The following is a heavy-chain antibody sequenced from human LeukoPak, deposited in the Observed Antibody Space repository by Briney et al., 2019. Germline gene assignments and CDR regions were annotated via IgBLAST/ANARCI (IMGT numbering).Heavy chain of an antibody. D-gene: IGHD4-17*01. J-gene: IGHJ4*02. CDR2: IWYDGGNK. V-gene: IGHV3-33*01. CDR1: GFTLDSYG. Sequence: GRSLRLSCAASGFTLDSYGMHWVRQAPGKGLEWVAVIWYDGGNKYYADSVKGRSTISRDNSKNTLFLQMNSLRAEDTAVYYCARDRRYGEGIDYWGQGTLVTVSS. CDR3: ARDRRYGEGIDY.